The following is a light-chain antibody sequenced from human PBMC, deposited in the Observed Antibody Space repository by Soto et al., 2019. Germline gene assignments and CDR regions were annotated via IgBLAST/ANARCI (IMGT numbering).Light chain of an antibody. CDR1: QSVSSN. CDR2: GAS. J-gene: IGKJ5*01. V-gene: IGKV3-15*01. Sequence: EIVMTQSPATLSVSPGERATLSCRASQSVSSNLAWYQQKPGQAPRLLIYGASTRATGIPARFSGSGSGTEFTLTISSLQSEDFAVYYCHQDNNWPPRVTFGQGTRLEIK. CDR3: HQDNNWPPRVT.